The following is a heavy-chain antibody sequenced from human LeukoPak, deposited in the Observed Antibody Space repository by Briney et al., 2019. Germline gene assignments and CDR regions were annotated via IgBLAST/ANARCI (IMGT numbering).Heavy chain of an antibody. CDR2: IYYSGST. CDR1: GGSVSSSSYY. V-gene: IGHV4-39*01. J-gene: IGHJ4*02. Sequence: PSETLSLTCTVSGGSVSSSSYYWGWIRQPPGKGLEWIGSIYYSGSTYYNPSLKSRVTISVDTSKNQFSLKLSSLTAADTAVYYCARLAGGNGYGYDWGQGNRVSVSS. D-gene: IGHD5-12*01. CDR3: ARLAGGNGYGYD.